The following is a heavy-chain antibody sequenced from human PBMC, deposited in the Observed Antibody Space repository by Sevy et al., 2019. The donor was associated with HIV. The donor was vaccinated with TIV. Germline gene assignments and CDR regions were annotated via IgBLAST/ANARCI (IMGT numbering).Heavy chain of an antibody. V-gene: IGHV3-49*04. J-gene: IGHJ3*02. CDR2: IRSKAYGGTT. Sequence: GGSLRLSCTASGFTFGDYAMSWVRQAPGKGLEWVGFIRSKAYGGTTEYAASVKGRFTISRDDSKSIAYLQMNSLKTEDTAVYYCTRDIGYCRCTSCFHGGAFDIWGQGTMVTVSS. D-gene: IGHD2-2*01. CDR3: TRDIGYCRCTSCFHGGAFDI. CDR1: GFTFGDYA.